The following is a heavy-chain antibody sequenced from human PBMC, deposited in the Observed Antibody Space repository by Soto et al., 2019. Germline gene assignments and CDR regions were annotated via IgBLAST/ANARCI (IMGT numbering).Heavy chain of an antibody. CDR1: GGTFSSYS. V-gene: IGHV1-69*08. J-gene: IGHJ2*01. CDR2: IMPILGST. CDR3: AREGRDTVTTYWYFDL. D-gene: IGHD4-17*01. Sequence: VQLVQSGAEVKKPGSSVKVSCKASGGTFSSYSISWVRQGPGQGLEWLGRIMPILGSTRYAQKFQGRVTITADTSTSTAYMELRSLRSEDTAVYYCAREGRDTVTTYWYFDLWGRGTLVTVSS.